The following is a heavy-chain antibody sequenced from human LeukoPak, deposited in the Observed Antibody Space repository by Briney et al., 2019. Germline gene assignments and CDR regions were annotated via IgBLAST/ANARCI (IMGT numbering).Heavy chain of an antibody. CDR2: ISAHTGDT. J-gene: IGHJ4*02. CDR1: GYTFTNYG. CDR3: ARESPGDFDF. D-gene: IGHD2-8*02. Sequence: ASVKVSCKASGYTFTNYGINWVRQAPGQGLEWVGWISAHTGDTNYAQKVQGRVTMTTDTSTSTVYMELRSLKSDDTAIYYCARESPGDFDFWVQGTLVTVSS. V-gene: IGHV1-18*01.